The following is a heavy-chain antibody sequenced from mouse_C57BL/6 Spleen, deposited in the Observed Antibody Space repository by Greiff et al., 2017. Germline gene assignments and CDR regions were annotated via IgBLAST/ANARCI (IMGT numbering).Heavy chain of an antibody. J-gene: IGHJ3*01. V-gene: IGHV1-82*01. CDR3: ARSKYLAWFAY. CDR1: GYAFSSSW. CDR2: IYPGDGDT. Sequence: VQVVESGPELVKPGASVQISCKASGYAFSSSWMNWVKQRPGKGLEWIGRIYPGDGDTNYNGKFKGKATLTADKSSSTAYMQLSSLTSEDSAVYFCARSKYLAWFAYWGQGTLVTVSA. D-gene: IGHD5-1*01.